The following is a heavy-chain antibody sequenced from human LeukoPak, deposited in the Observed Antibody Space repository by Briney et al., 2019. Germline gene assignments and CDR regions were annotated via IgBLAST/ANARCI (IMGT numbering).Heavy chain of an antibody. CDR3: AREATGRAFDP. CDR2: ISALTGDT. V-gene: IGHV1-18*01. CDR1: GYNFNDFG. Sequence: ASVKVSCKASGYNFNDFGVTRVRQAPGQGLEWMGWISALTGDTNYAQKFQGRVTMTTDTSTDTAYMEMRSLRSDDTAVYYCAREATGRAFDPWGQGTLVTVSS. D-gene: IGHD1-1*01. J-gene: IGHJ5*02.